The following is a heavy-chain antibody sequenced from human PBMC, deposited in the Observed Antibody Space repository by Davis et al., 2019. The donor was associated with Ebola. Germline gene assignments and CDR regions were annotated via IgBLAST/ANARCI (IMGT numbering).Heavy chain of an antibody. CDR3: ARRCSGGSCHTKADAFDI. V-gene: IGHV5-51*01. CDR1: GYSFTSYW. CDR2: IYPGDSDT. D-gene: IGHD2-15*01. J-gene: IGHJ3*02. Sequence: KVSCKGSGYSFTSYWIGWVRQMPGKGLEWMEIIYPGDSDTRYSPSFQGQVTISADKSISTAYLQWSSLKASDTAMYYCARRCSGGSCHTKADAFDIWGQGTMVAVSS.